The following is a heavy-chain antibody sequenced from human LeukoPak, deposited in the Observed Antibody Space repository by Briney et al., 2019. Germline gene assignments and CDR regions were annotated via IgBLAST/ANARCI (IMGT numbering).Heavy chain of an antibody. D-gene: IGHD4-17*01. V-gene: IGHV4-34*01. CDR3: TRMTTGHDY. CDR2: INHSGYT. CDR1: GVSFDDYY. J-gene: IGHJ4*02. Sequence: PSETLSLTCAVSGVSFDDYYWSWVRQPPGKGLEWIGEINHSGYTNDSPSLKSRVTISIDTSRKQFSLNLRSVTVADTAVYYCTRMTTGHDYWGQGTLVTVHS.